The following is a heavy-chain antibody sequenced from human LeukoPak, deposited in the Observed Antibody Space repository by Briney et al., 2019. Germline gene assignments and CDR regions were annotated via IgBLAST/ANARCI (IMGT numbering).Heavy chain of an antibody. Sequence: GGSLRLSCAASGFTFSNYWLSWVRQAPGKGLEWVANIRPDGSEKYYVDSLKGRFTISRDNAKNSLYLQMNSLRAEDTAVYYCARGDYYDSRGYFNDAFDIWGQGTMVTVSS. V-gene: IGHV3-7*01. J-gene: IGHJ3*02. CDR1: GFTFSNYW. CDR3: ARGDYYDSRGYFNDAFDI. CDR2: IRPDGSEK. D-gene: IGHD3-22*01.